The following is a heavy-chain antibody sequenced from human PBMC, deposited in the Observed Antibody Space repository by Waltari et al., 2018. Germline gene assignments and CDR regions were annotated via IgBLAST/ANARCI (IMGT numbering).Heavy chain of an antibody. CDR1: GFTFSSYG. Sequence: QVQLVESGGGVVQPGRSLRLSCAASGFTFSSYGMHWVRQAPGKGRGWVAVIWYDGSNKDYADSVKGRFTISRDNSKNTLYLQMNSLRAEDTAVYYCARDPKQWLLHYFFDYWGQGTLVTVSS. CDR3: ARDPKQWLLHYFFDY. D-gene: IGHD6-19*01. CDR2: IWYDGSNK. J-gene: IGHJ4*02. V-gene: IGHV3-33*01.